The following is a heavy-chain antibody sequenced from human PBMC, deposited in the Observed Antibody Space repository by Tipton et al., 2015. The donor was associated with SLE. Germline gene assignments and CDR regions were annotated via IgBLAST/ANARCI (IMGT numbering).Heavy chain of an antibody. CDR3: GRVEPMYYGMDL. CDR1: GFTFSAYA. D-gene: IGHD3-16*01. CDR2: ISSDGGDT. J-gene: IGHJ6*02. Sequence: RSLRLSCAASGFTFSAYAIHWVRQAPGKGLEWVAVISSDGGDTYYADSVKGRFSMSRDNSKNTLFLQMDSLRAEDTAVYFCGRVEPMYYGMDLWGQGTTVTVSS. V-gene: IGHV3-30*01.